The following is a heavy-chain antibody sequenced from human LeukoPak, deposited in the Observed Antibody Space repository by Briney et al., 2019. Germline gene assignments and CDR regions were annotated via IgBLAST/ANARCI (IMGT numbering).Heavy chain of an antibody. J-gene: IGHJ3*02. CDR3: AREGTDDAFDI. D-gene: IGHD3-10*01. Sequence: SETLSLTCTVSGGSISSYYWSWIRQPPGKGLEWIGYIYHSGSTYYNPSLKSRVTISVDRSKNQFSLKLSSVTAADTAVYYCAREGTDDAFDIWGQGTMVTVSS. CDR2: IYHSGST. CDR1: GGSISSYY. V-gene: IGHV4-59*12.